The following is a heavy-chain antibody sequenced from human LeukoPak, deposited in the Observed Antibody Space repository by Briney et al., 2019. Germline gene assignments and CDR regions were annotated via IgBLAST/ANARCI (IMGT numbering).Heavy chain of an antibody. D-gene: IGHD4/OR15-4a*01. Sequence: GGSLRLSCAASGFTFSNAWMSWVRQAPGKGLEWVGRIKSKTDGGTTDYAGPVKGRFTISRDDSKNTLYLQMNSLKTEDTAVYYCTTELRRKLLGFDYWGQGTLVTVSS. CDR3: TTELRRKLLGFDY. CDR1: GFTFSNAW. V-gene: IGHV3-15*01. CDR2: IKSKTDGGTT. J-gene: IGHJ4*02.